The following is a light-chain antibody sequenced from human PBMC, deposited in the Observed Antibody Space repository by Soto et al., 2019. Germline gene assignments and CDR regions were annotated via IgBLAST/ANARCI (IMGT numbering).Light chain of an antibody. CDR3: HQRYNWPFT. V-gene: IGKV3-11*01. Sequence: EIVLTQSPDTLSLSPGERATLSCRASQSVVTYLAWYQQKPGQTPRLLIYDASNRATGVPARFSGSGSGTDFALTISTLEPEDFAVYYCHQRYNWPFTFGPGTKVDIK. J-gene: IGKJ3*01. CDR1: QSVVTY. CDR2: DAS.